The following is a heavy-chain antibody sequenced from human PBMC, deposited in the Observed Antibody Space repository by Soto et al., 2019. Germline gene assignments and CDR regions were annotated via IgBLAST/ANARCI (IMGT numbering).Heavy chain of an antibody. D-gene: IGHD3-10*02. Sequence: EVQLLESGGGLVQPGGSLRLSCAASGFTFSSYAMSWVRQAPGKGLEWVLAISGSGGSTDYADSVKGQLTISRDNSKNTLYLQMNRLRAEDTAVYYCAKECSERVGAFDIWGQGTMVTVSS. J-gene: IGHJ3*02. V-gene: IGHV3-23*01. CDR3: AKECSERVGAFDI. CDR1: GFTFSSYA. CDR2: ISGSGGST.